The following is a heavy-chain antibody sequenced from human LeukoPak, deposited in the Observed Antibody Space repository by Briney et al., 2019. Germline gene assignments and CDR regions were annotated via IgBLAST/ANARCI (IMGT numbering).Heavy chain of an antibody. D-gene: IGHD3-3*01. V-gene: IGHV1-2*02. CDR1: EYTFTGYY. CDR3: ARGLRITIFGVVIN. Sequence: ASVKVSCKTSEYTFTGYYMHWVRQAPGQGLEWMGWINPNSGGTNYAQKFQGRVTMTRDTSISTAYMELSRLRSDDTAVYYCARGLRITIFGVVINWGQGTLVTVSS. J-gene: IGHJ4*02. CDR2: INPNSGGT.